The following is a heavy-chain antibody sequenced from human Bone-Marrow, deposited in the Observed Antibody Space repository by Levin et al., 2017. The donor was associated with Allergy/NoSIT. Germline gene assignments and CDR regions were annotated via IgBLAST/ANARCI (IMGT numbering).Heavy chain of an antibody. CDR3: ATDTQYCGGDCYDAFDI. D-gene: IGHD2-21*02. Sequence: GGSLRLSCAASGFTFSSYGMHWVRQAPGKGLEWVAVIWYDGSNKYYADSVKGRFTISRDNSKNTLYLQMNSLRAEDTAVYYCATDTQYCGGDCYDAFDIWGQGTMVTVSS. CDR1: GFTFSSYG. CDR2: IWYDGSNK. J-gene: IGHJ3*02. V-gene: IGHV3-33*01.